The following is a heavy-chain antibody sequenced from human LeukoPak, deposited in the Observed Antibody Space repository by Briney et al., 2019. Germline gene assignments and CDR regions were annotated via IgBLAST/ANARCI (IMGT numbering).Heavy chain of an antibody. CDR2: INPSGGST. V-gene: IGHV1-46*01. CDR1: GGTFSSYA. J-gene: IGHJ3*02. CDR3: ARQRENWGGDAFDI. D-gene: IGHD7-27*01. Sequence: ASVKVSCKASGGTFSSYAISWVRQAPGQGLEWMGIINPSGGSTSYAQKFQGRVTMTRDTSTSTVYMELSSLRSEDTAVYYCARQRENWGGDAFDIWGQGTMVTVSS.